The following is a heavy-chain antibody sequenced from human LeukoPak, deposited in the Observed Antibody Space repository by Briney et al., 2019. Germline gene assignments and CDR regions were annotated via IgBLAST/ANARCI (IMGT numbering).Heavy chain of an antibody. V-gene: IGHV3-9*03. CDR3: AKDMASSYSYGFDY. CDR2: ISWNSGSI. Sequence: GRSLRLSCAASGFTFDDYAMHWVRQAPGMGLEWVPGISWNSGSIGYADAVKGRFTISSDNAKKSLYLQMNSLRAEDMALYYCAKDMASSYSYGFDYWGQGTLVTVSS. J-gene: IGHJ4*02. D-gene: IGHD5-18*01. CDR1: GFTFDDYA.